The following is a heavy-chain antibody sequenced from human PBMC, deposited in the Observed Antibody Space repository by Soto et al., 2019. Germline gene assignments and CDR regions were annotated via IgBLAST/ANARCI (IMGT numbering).Heavy chain of an antibody. CDR3: ARVTSMVRGVIDTWFDP. J-gene: IGHJ5*02. CDR1: GGTFSSYA. Sequence: QVPLVQSGAEVKKPASSVTVSCKASGGTFSSYAIHWVRQAPGQGLEWMGGIIPMYGPAKYAQRFQGRVTITADESTTTVYMELTSLTYQDMGVYYCARVTSMVRGVIDTWFDPWGHGTLVTVSS. D-gene: IGHD3-10*01. CDR2: IIPMYGPA. V-gene: IGHV1-69*01.